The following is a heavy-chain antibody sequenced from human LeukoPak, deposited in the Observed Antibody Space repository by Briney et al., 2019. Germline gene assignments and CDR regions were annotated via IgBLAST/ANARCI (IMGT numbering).Heavy chain of an antibody. CDR3: ATDRGWRTSGYYLYYFEY. V-gene: IGHV3-7*01. Sequence: GGSLRLSCAASGFTFSHFWMSWVRQAPGKGLEWVASIKHDGSEKYYVDSVRGRFTISRDNTMNSLYLQMSSLRAEDTAVYYCATDRGWRTSGYYLYYFEYWGQGTLVTFSS. CDR1: GFTFSHFW. CDR2: IKHDGSEK. J-gene: IGHJ4*02. D-gene: IGHD3-3*01.